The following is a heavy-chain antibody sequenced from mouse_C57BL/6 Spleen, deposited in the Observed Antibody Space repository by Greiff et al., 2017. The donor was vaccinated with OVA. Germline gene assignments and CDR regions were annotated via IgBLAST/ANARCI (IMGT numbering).Heavy chain of an antibody. CDR2: INPSSGYT. Sequence: QVQLKESGAELARPGASVKMSCKASGYTFTSYTMHWVNQRPGQGLEWIGYINPSSGYTKYNQKFKDKATLTADKSSSTAYMQLSSLTSEDSAVYYCASCPIYYDYDGFAYWGQGTLVTVSA. J-gene: IGHJ3*01. CDR1: GYTFTSYT. V-gene: IGHV1-4*01. D-gene: IGHD2-4*01. CDR3: ASCPIYYDYDGFAY.